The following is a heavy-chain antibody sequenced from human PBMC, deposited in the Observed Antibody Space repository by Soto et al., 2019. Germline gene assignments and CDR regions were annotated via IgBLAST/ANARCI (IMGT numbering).Heavy chain of an antibody. CDR3: AKRVTTAKNYYYYGMDV. Sequence: GGSLRLSCAASGFTFSSYAMSWVRQAPGKGLEWVSAISGSGGSTYYADSVKGRFTISRDNSKNTLYLQMNSLRAEDTAVYYCAKRVTTAKNYYYYGMDVWGQGTTVTVSS. J-gene: IGHJ6*02. CDR2: ISGSGGST. D-gene: IGHD4-17*01. CDR1: GFTFSSYA. V-gene: IGHV3-23*01.